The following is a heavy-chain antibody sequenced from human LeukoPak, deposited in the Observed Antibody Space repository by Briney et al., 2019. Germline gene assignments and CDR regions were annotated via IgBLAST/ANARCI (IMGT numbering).Heavy chain of an antibody. Sequence: PGRSLRLSCAASGFSFSNFGMHWVRQAPGKGLEWVAVISYDGRNKYFADSVKGRLTISRDNSKNTVYLEMNSLRDEDTAVYYCARWPTMGGRWGQGTLVTVSS. J-gene: IGHJ4*02. D-gene: IGHD3-16*01. CDR2: ISYDGRNK. CDR1: GFSFSNFG. V-gene: IGHV3-30*03. CDR3: ARWPTMGGR.